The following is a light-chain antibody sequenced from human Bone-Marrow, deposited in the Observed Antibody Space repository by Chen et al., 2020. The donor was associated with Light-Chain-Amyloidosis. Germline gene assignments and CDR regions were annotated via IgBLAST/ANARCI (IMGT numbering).Light chain of an antibody. CDR2: DVS. V-gene: IGLV2-11*01. Sequence: QSALTQPRSVSGSPGQSVTISCTATSSDVGGYNYVSCYQQHPGKAPKRMIYDVSTRPSGVPDRFSGSKSGNTASLTISGLRAEDEADYYCCSYAGSYTWVFGGGTKLTVL. CDR1: SSDVGGYNY. J-gene: IGLJ3*02. CDR3: CSYAGSYTWV.